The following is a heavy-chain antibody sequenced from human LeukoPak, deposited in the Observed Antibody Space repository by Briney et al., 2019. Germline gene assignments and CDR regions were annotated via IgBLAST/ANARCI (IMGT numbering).Heavy chain of an antibody. CDR3: ARGRGSWSSSGPPKPNYYMDV. J-gene: IGHJ6*03. CDR1: GGSISSSSYY. CDR2: IYYSGST. D-gene: IGHD3-22*01. Sequence: SETLSLTCTVSGGSISSSSYYWGWIRQPPGKGLEWIGSIYYSGSTYYNPSLKSRVTISVDTSKNQFSLKLSSVTAADTAVYYCARGRGSWSSSGPPKPNYYMDVWGKGTTVTVSS. V-gene: IGHV4-39*01.